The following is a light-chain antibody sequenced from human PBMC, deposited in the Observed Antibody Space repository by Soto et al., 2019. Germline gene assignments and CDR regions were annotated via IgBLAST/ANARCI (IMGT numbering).Light chain of an antibody. J-gene: IGLJ2*01. Sequence: QSVLTQPPSVSRAPGQRVTISCTGSSSNIGAGYDVHWYQQLPGTAPKLLIYGNSNRPSGVPDRFSGSKSGTSASLAITGLQAEDEADYYCQSYDSSLSVVFGGGTSSPS. CDR2: GNS. V-gene: IGLV1-40*01. CDR3: QSYDSSLSVV. CDR1: SSNIGAGYD.